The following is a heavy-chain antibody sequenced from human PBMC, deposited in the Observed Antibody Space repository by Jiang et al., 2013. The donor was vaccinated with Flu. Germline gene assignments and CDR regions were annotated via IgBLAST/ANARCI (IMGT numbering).Heavy chain of an antibody. Sequence: PGKGLEWIGYIYHSWEHLLQPSLKSRVTISVDRSKNQFSLKLSSVTAADTAVYYCARGSSSPGGFDYWGQGTLVTVSS. CDR3: ARGSSSPGGFDY. D-gene: IGHD6-6*01. V-gene: IGHV4-30-2*01. J-gene: IGHJ4*02. CDR2: IYHSWEH.